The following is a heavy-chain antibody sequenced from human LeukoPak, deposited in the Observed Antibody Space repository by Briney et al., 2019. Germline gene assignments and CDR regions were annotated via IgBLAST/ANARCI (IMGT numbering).Heavy chain of an antibody. CDR1: GFTFSSYS. J-gene: IGHJ3*02. CDR3: TRVKPYSSGGLDAFDI. D-gene: IGHD6-19*01. V-gene: IGHV3-21*01. Sequence: PGGSLRLSCAASGFTFSSYSMNWGRQAPGKGLEWVSSISSSSSYIYYADSVKGRFTIPRDNAKNSLYLQMNSLRAEDTAVYYCTRVKPYSSGGLDAFDIWGQGTMVTVSS. CDR2: ISSSSSYI.